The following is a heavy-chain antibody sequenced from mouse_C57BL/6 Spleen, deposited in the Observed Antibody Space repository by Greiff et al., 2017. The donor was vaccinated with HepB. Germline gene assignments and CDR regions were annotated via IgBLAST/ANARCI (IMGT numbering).Heavy chain of an antibody. V-gene: IGHV1-52*01. D-gene: IGHD1-1*01. Sequence: QVQLQQSGAELVRPGSSVKLSCKASGYTFTSYWMHWVKQRPIQGLEWIGNINPSDSETHYNQKFKDKATLTVDKSSSTAYMQLSSLTSEDSAVYYCARAYYGSSLFDYWGQGTTLTVSS. CDR3: ARAYYGSSLFDY. CDR2: INPSDSET. J-gene: IGHJ2*01. CDR1: GYTFTSYW.